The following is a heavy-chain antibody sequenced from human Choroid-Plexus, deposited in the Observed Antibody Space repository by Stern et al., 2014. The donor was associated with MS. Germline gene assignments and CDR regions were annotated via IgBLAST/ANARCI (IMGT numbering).Heavy chain of an antibody. Sequence: VQLLESGGGVVQPGRPLRLSCAASGFTFGSCAMHWVRQAPGKGLEWAAGVSYDGRNKYYADSVKGRFTVSRDNSQNTLYMQMSSLRAEDTAVYYCAKDRQYLTYFFDHWGQGSLVTVSS. CDR2: VSYDGRNK. V-gene: IGHV3-30*18. CDR1: GFTFGSCA. CDR3: AKDRQYLTYFFDH. D-gene: IGHD2-8*01. J-gene: IGHJ5*02.